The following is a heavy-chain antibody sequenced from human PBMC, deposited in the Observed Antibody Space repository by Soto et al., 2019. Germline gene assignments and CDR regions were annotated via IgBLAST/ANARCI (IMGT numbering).Heavy chain of an antibody. D-gene: IGHD2-2*01. CDR1: GFTFSNAW. CDR2: IKSKTDGGTT. CDR3: TTIQAAGYCSSTSCYDYFDY. J-gene: IGHJ4*02. Sequence: GGSLRLSCAASGFTFSNAWMSWVRQAPGKGLEWVGRIKSKTDGGTTDYAAPVKGRFTISRDDSKNTLYLQMNSLKTEDTAMYYCTTIQAAGYCSSTSCYDYFDYWGQGTLVTVAS. V-gene: IGHV3-15*01.